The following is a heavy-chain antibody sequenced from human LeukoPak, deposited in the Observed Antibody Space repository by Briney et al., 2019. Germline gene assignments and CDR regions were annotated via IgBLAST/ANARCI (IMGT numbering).Heavy chain of an antibody. Sequence: PGGSLRLSCAASGFTFSTSAMNWVRQVPGKGLEGVSSIDYDSSHIYYAASVRGRFTISRDNARDSVYLQMDSLRVEDTAVYYCTRDPLRYLRVGHYDYWGQGTLVAVSS. CDR3: TRDPLRYLRVGHYDY. CDR2: IDYDSSHI. V-gene: IGHV3-21*01. CDR1: GFTFSTSA. D-gene: IGHD3-9*01. J-gene: IGHJ4*02.